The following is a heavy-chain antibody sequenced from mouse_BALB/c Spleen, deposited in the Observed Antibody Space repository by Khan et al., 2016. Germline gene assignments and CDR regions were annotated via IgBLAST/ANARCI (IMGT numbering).Heavy chain of an antibody. CDR1: GYSFTGYF. Sequence: VQLKESGPELVKPGASVKISCKASGYSFTGYFMNWVKQSHGKSLEWIGRVNPYNGDTFYNQKFKGKASMTVDKSSRTAHMELLSLTSEDSAVYYSGRGGNYVNLYFDVWGAGTTVTVSS. CDR3: GRGGNYVNLYFDV. V-gene: IGHV1-37*01. D-gene: IGHD2-1*01. CDR2: VNPYNGDT. J-gene: IGHJ1*01.